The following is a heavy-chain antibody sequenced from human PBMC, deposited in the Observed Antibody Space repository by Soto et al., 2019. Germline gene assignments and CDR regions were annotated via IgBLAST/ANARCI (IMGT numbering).Heavy chain of an antibody. D-gene: IGHD6-13*01. CDR3: ARAIRHRIAAAGTVSDY. CDR2: ISAYNGNT. Sequence: ASVKVSCKASGYTFTSYGISWVRQAPGQGLEWMGWISAYNGNTNYAQKLQGRATMTTDTSTSTAYMELRSLRSDDTAVYYCARAIRHRIAAAGTVSDYWGQGNLVTVSS. V-gene: IGHV1-18*01. CDR1: GYTFTSYG. J-gene: IGHJ4*02.